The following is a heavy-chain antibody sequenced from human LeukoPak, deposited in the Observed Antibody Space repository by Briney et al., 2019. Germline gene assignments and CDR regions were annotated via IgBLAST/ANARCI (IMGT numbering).Heavy chain of an antibody. D-gene: IGHD3-22*01. CDR3: ALYYYDSSGYYPFDY. CDR1: GYTFTGYY. CDR2: INPNSGGT. V-gene: IGHV1-2*02. J-gene: IGHJ4*02. Sequence: GASVKVSCTASGYTFTGYYMHWVRQAPGQGLEWMGWINPNSGGTNYAQKFQGRVTMTRDTSISTAYMELSRLRSDDTAVYYCALYYYDSSGYYPFDYWGQGTLVTVSS.